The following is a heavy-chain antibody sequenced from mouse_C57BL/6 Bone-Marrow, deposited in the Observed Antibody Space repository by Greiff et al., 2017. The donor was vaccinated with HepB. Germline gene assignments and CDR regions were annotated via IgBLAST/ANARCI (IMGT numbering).Heavy chain of an antibody. D-gene: IGHD1-1*01. CDR1: GYSITSGYY. CDR2: ISYDGSN. Sequence: VQLKESGPGLVKPSQSLSLTCSVTGYSITSGYYWNWIRQFPGNKLEWMGYISYDGSNNYNPSLKNRISITRDTSKNQFFLKLNSVTTEDTATYYCARGYYYGSSYVGYFDYWGQGTTLTVSS. J-gene: IGHJ2*01. CDR3: ARGYYYGSSYVGYFDY. V-gene: IGHV3-6*01.